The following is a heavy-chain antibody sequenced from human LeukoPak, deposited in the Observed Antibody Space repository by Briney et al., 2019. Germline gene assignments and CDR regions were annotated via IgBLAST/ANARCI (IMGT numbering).Heavy chain of an antibody. CDR2: IHSTGNT. CDR1: GGSFSGYY. Sequence: SETLSLTCAVYGGSFSGYYWSWIRQPPGKGLEWIAYIHSTGNTNYNSSLKSRVTISVDTSKNHFSLGLKSVTATDTAVYYCARRRYSHGYNSFDNWGQGTLVTVSS. V-gene: IGHV4-4*08. J-gene: IGHJ4*02. CDR3: ARRRYSHGYNSFDN. D-gene: IGHD5-18*01.